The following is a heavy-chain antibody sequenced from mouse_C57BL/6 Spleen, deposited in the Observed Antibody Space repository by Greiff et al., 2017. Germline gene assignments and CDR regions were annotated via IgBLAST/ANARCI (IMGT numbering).Heavy chain of an antibody. CDR3: ERPMTTVVADAMDY. J-gene: IGHJ4*01. V-gene: IGHV1-50*01. D-gene: IGHD1-1*01. CDR1: GYTFTSYW. CDR2: IDPSDSYT. Sequence: QVQLQQPGAELVKPGASVKLSCKASGYTFTSYWMQWVKPRPGQGLEWIGEIDPSDSYTNYNQTFKGTATLTVDTSSSTDYMQLSSLRSEDSAVDYWERPMTTVVADAMDYWGQGTTVTVSS.